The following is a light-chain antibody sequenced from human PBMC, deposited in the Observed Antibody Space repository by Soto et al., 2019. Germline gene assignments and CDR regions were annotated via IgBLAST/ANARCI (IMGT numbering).Light chain of an antibody. CDR2: DAS. V-gene: IGKV3-15*01. CDR1: QSVSSN. CDR3: QQYYNWPRT. J-gene: IGKJ5*01. Sequence: EIVMTQSPATLSVSPGERATLSCRASQSVSSNLAWYQQKPGQAPRLLIFDASIRVPTTPARFSGSGSGTEFTLTINSLQAEDCAVYYCQQYYNWPRTFGQGTRLEIK.